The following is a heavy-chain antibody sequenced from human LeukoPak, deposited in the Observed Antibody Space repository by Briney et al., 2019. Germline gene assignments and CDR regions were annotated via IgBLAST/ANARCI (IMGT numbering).Heavy chain of an antibody. CDR1: GYTFTSYD. V-gene: IGHV1-8*01. Sequence: ASVKVSCKASGYTFTSYDINWVRQATGQGLEWMGWMNPNSGNTGYAQKFQGRVTMTRNTSISTAYMELSSLRSEDTAVYYCARTASSGPKYYYYYYGMDVWGQGTTVTVSS. J-gene: IGHJ6*02. D-gene: IGHD6-19*01. CDR2: MNPNSGNT. CDR3: ARTASSGPKYYYYYYGMDV.